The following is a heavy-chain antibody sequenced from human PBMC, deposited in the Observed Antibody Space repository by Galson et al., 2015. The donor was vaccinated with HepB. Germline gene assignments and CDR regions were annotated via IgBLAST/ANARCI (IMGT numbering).Heavy chain of an antibody. D-gene: IGHD6-13*01. V-gene: IGHV1-46*04. CDR2: INPSGGST. CDR1: GYTFTSYY. J-gene: IGHJ4*02. Sequence: SVKVSCKASGYTFTSYYMHWVRQAPGQGLEWMGIINPSGGSTSYAQKLQGRVTMTRDTSTSTVYMELSSLRSEDTAVYYCEIIAAAGAGDYWGQGTLVTVSS. CDR3: EIIAAAGAGDY.